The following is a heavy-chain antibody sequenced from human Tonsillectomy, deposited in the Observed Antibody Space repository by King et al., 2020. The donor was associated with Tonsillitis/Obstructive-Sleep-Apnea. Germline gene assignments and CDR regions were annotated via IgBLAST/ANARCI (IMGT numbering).Heavy chain of an antibody. CDR1: GGSISSGGYY. J-gene: IGHJ3*02. CDR2: IYYSGST. CDR3: ARDAPPTYYDSSGYYFVAFDT. Sequence: VQLQESGPGLVKPSQTLSLTCTVSGGSISSGGYYWSWIRQHPGKGLEWIGYIYYSGSTYYNPSLKSRVTISVDTSKNQFSLKLSSVTAADTAVYYCARDAPPTYYDSSGYYFVAFDTWGQGTMVTVSS. V-gene: IGHV4-31*03. D-gene: IGHD3-22*01.